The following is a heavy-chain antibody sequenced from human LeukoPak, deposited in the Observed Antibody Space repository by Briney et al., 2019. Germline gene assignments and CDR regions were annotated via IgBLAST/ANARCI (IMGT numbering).Heavy chain of an antibody. CDR3: ARQGIWGFDY. D-gene: IGHD3-16*01. CDR2: IYYSGST. V-gene: IGHV4-59*01. J-gene: IGHJ4*02. Sequence: PSETLSLTCTVSGGSISSYYWSWIRQPPGKGLEWIGYIYYSGSTNYNPSLKSRVTISVDTSKNQFSLKLSSVTAADTAVYYCARQGIWGFDYWGQGTLVTVSS. CDR1: GGSISSYY.